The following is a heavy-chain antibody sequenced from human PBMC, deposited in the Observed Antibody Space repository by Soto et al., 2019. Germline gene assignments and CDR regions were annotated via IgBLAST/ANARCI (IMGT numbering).Heavy chain of an antibody. CDR3: ARDPLWFGELLLDY. CDR2: ISSSSSTI. CDR1: GFTFSSYS. Sequence: EVQLVESGGGLVQPGGSLRLSCAASGFTFSSYSMNWVRQAPGKGLERVSYISSSSSTIYYADSVKGRFTISRDNAKNSLYLQMNSLRAEDTAVYYCARDPLWFGELLLDYWGQGTLVTVSS. V-gene: IGHV3-48*01. J-gene: IGHJ4*02. D-gene: IGHD3-10*01.